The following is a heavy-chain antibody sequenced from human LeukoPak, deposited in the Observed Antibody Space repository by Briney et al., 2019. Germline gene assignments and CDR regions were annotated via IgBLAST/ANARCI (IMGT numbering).Heavy chain of an antibody. Sequence: GGSLRLSCAASGFTLSSYAMICVRQAPGKGREWFSAISGRGGSTYYADSVKGRFTISRDNSKTTLYLQMNSLRAEDTAVSSCAKDVDTVTTQQDWFDPWGQGTLVTVSS. CDR2: ISGRGGST. D-gene: IGHD4-17*01. CDR3: AKDVDTVTTQQDWFDP. CDR1: GFTLSSYA. J-gene: IGHJ5*02. V-gene: IGHV3-23*01.